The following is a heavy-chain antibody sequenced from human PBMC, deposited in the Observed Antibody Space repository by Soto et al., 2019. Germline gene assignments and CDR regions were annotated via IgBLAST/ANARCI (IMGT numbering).Heavy chain of an antibody. Sequence: ASVKVSCKASGYTFTSYDINWVRQATGQGLEWMGWMNPNSGNTGYAQKFQGRVTMTRNTSISTAYMELSSLRSEDTAVYYCARGSLPTGVVIIRAAMDVWRQGTTVTVSS. CDR2: MNPNSGNT. V-gene: IGHV1-8*01. D-gene: IGHD3-3*01. J-gene: IGHJ6*02. CDR1: GYTFTSYD. CDR3: ARGSLPTGVVIIRAAMDV.